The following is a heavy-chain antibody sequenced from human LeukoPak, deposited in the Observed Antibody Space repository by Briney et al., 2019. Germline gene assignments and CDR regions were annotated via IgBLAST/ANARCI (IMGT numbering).Heavy chain of an antibody. CDR2: IYYSGNT. D-gene: IGHD1-7*01. V-gene: IGHV4-39*02. Sequence: SETLSLTCTVSGVSISSSNTYWGWIRQPPGKGLEWIGSIYYSGNTYYNASLKSQVSISIDTSKNQFSLRLTSVTAADTAVYYCARDTYGKLELIQFAYYYYMDVWGKGTTVTVSS. CDR1: GVSISSSNTY. J-gene: IGHJ6*03. CDR3: ARDTYGKLELIQFAYYYYMDV.